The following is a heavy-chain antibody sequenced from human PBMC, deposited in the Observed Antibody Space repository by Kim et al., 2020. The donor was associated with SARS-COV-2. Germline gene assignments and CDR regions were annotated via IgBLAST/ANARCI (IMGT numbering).Heavy chain of an antibody. CDR1: GGSISSYY. D-gene: IGHD3-10*01. CDR2: IYYSGST. CDR3: VRSGSYYNFPLYYFDY. Sequence: SETLSLTCTVSGGSISSYYWSWIRQPPGKGLEWIGYIYYSGSTNYNPSLKSRLTISVETSKNQFSLKLSSVTAADTAVDYCVRSGSYYNFPLYYFDYWGQGTLVTVSS. V-gene: IGHV4-59*13. J-gene: IGHJ4*02.